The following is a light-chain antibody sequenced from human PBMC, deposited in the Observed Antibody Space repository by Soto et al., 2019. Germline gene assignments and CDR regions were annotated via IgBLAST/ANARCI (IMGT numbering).Light chain of an antibody. J-gene: IGKJ5*01. CDR2: ATS. Sequence: DITTTQSPASLSASVGDRVTINCRASQSISRFLNWYQQKPGKAPKLLISATSRLESGVPSRFSGSGSGTDFTLTISSLQPEDFATYYCQQANSFPITFGQGTRLEIK. CDR3: QQANSFPIT. V-gene: IGKV1-12*01. CDR1: QSISRF.